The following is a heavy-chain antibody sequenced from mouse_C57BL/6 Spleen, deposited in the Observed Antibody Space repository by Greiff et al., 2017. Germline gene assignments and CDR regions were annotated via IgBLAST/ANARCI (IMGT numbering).Heavy chain of an antibody. CDR3: ARLYDYDAAY. V-gene: IGHV5-12*01. J-gene: IGHJ3*01. Sequence: EVQLVESGGGLVQPGGSLKLSCAASGFTFSDYYMYWVRQTPEKRLEWVAYISNGGGSTYYPDPVKGRFTISRDNAKNTLYLQMSRLNAEDTAMYYCARLYDYDAAYWGQGTLVTVSA. D-gene: IGHD2-4*01. CDR2: ISNGGGST. CDR1: GFTFSDYY.